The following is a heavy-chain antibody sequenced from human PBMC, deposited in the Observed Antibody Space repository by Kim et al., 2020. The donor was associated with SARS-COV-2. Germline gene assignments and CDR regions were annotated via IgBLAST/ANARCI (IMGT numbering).Heavy chain of an antibody. V-gene: IGHV4-59*01. J-gene: IGHJ6*02. CDR1: GGSISSYY. D-gene: IGHD1-20*01. CDR3: ARERGITGTSARTYYYYYGMDV. CDR2: IYYSGST. Sequence: SETLSLTCTVSGGSISSYYWSWIRQPPGKGLEWIGYIYYSGSTNYNPSLKSRVTISVDTSKNQFSLKLSSVTAADTAVYYCARERGITGTSARTYYYYYGMDVWGQGTTVTVSS.